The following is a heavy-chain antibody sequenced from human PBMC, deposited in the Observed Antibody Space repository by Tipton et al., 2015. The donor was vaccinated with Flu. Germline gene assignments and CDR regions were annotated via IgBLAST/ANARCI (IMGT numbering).Heavy chain of an antibody. CDR2: IHSSGST. CDR1: GASISTNY. V-gene: IGHV4-59*01. Sequence: LRLSCTVSGASISTNYWSWIRQPPGEGLDWIAYIHSSGSTNSNPSLKSRVIISMDTSKNQISLRLTSVTAADTAVYYCVREGGYDSNAYYHPLFDSWGEGTLVTVSS. J-gene: IGHJ4*02. CDR3: VREGGYDSNAYYHPLFDS. D-gene: IGHD3-22*01.